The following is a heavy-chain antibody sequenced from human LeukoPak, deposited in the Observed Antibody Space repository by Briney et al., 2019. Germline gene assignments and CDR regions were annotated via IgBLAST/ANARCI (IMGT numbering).Heavy chain of an antibody. CDR3: ARDALMAVVPAAMSAFDI. J-gene: IGHJ3*02. V-gene: IGHV1-69*01. CDR2: IIPIFGTA. D-gene: IGHD2-2*01. CDR1: GGTFSSYA. Sequence: ASVKVSCKASGGTFSSYAISWVRQAPGQGLEWMGGIIPIFGTAHYAQKFQGRVTITADESTSTAYMELSSLRSEDTAVYYCARDALMAVVPAAMSAFDIWGQGTMVTVSS.